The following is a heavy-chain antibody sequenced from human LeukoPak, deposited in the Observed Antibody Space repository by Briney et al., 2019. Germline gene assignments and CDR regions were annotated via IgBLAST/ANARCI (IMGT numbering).Heavy chain of an antibody. J-gene: IGHJ4*02. Sequence: GGSLRLSCAASGFTFSNAWMSWVRQAPGKGLEWVGRIKSKTDGGTTDYAAPVKGRFTISRDDSKNTLYLQMNSLKTEDTAVCYCTRYYYGSGNDYWGQGTLVTVSS. CDR2: IKSKTDGGTT. D-gene: IGHD3-10*01. CDR3: TRYYYGSGNDY. CDR1: GFTFSNAW. V-gene: IGHV3-15*01.